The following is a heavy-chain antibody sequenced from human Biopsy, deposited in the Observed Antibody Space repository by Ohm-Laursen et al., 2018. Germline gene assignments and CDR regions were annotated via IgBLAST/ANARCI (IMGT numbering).Heavy chain of an antibody. CDR2: IYNLGTST. D-gene: IGHD3-16*01. V-gene: IGHV3-74*01. Sequence: GSLRLSCAASGFTFSNYWMHWVRQAPGKGLVWVSHIYNLGTSTSYADSVKGRFTISRDNAKNTLYLQMNSLRAEDTAVYYCARDRLEESEINYYYGMDVWGQGTTVTVSS. CDR1: GFTFSNYW. CDR3: ARDRLEESEINYYYGMDV. J-gene: IGHJ6*02.